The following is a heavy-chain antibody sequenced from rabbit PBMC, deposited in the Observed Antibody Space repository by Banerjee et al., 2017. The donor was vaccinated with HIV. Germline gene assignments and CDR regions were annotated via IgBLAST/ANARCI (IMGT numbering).Heavy chain of an antibody. D-gene: IGHD6-1*01. Sequence: QQQLEESGGGLVKPEGSLTLTCTASGFSFSSSYYMCWVRQAPGKGPEWIGCIYTGNSGYTYYASWAKGRFTITKTSSTTVTLQMTSLTAADTATYFCARSPYYNYGYGDYRYSRLDLWGPGTLVTVS. CDR1: GFSFSSSYY. V-gene: IGHV1S45*01. CDR3: ARSPYYNYGYGDYRYSRLDL. J-gene: IGHJ6*01. CDR2: IYTGNSGYT.